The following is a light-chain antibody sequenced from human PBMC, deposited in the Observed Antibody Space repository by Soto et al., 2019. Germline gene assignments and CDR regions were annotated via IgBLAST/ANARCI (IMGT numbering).Light chain of an antibody. CDR2: EDS. J-gene: IGLJ2*01. CDR3: QSFDINNVV. Sequence: NFMLTQPHSVSESPGKTVTISCTRSSGSIASNYVQWYQQRPGSAPTPVIYEDSRRPSGVPDRFSGSIDSSSNSASLTISRLQTEDEADYYCQSFDINNVVFGGGTQLTVL. CDR1: SGSIASNY. V-gene: IGLV6-57*04.